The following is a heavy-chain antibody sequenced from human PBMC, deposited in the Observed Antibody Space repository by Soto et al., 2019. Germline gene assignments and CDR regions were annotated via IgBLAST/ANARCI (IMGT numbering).Heavy chain of an antibody. J-gene: IGHJ6*02. CDR2: INHSGST. Sequence: SETLSLTCAVHGVSFIGYYWTWIRQPPGSGLEWIGEINHSGSTNYNPSLKSRVTISVDTSKNQFSLKISSVTAADTSVYYCARIVVIPAAPNYYHYYGVDVWGQGTTVT. CDR3: ARIVVIPAAPNYYHYYGVDV. CDR1: GVSFIGYY. V-gene: IGHV4-34*01. D-gene: IGHD2-2*01.